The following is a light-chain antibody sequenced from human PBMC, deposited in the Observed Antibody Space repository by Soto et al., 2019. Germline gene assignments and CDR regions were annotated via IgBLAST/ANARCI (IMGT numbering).Light chain of an antibody. CDR1: QSVSSN. CDR3: QQYNNWPPTWT. Sequence: EILITQAPATLSLSPGERATLSRRSSQSVSSNLAWYQQKPGQAPRLLIYGVSTRATDIPARFSGSGSGTEFTLTISSLQSEDFAVYYCQQYNNWPPTWTFGQGTKVDIK. CDR2: GVS. J-gene: IGKJ1*01. V-gene: IGKV3-15*01.